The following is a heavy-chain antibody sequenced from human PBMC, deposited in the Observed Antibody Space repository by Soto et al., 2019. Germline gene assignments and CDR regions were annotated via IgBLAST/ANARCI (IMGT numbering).Heavy chain of an antibody. CDR3: AKGGFYYGMDV. V-gene: IGHV3-30-3*01. D-gene: IGHD3-16*01. J-gene: IGHJ6*02. CDR2: ISMDGNDK. CDR1: GFTFNAYA. Sequence: QEQLVESGGGVVQPRRSLRLSCAASGFTFNAYAMYWVRRAPGRGLEWVALISMDGNDKYFADSVKGRFTISRDSSKHTLYLQMNSLRPEDTAMYYCAKGGFYYGMDVWGQGTTVTVSS.